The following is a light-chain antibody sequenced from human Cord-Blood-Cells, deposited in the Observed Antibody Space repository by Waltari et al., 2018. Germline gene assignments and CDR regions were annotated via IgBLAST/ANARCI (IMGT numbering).Light chain of an antibody. CDR1: SISSW. CDR2: KAS. V-gene: IGKV1-5*03. CDR3: QQYNSYFT. J-gene: IGKJ3*01. Sequence: SISSWLAWYQQKPGKAPKLLIYKASSLESGVPSRFSGSGSGTEFTLTISSLQPDDFATYYYQQYNSYFTFGPGTKVDIK.